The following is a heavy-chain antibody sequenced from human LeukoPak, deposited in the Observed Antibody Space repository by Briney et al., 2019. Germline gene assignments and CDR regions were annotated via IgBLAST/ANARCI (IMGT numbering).Heavy chain of an antibody. CDR3: AKDTRATVTTGNWFDP. Sequence: GGALTLSCAASGFTFSSYSMNWLRQAPGKGLAWVASISISSSYIYYAPSPKGRFTITRDNAKNSLYLQMNSLRAEDTAMYYCAKDTRATVTTGNWFDPWGQGTLVTVSS. CDR1: GFTFSSYS. CDR2: ISISSSYI. D-gene: IGHD4-17*01. V-gene: IGHV3-21*01. J-gene: IGHJ5*02.